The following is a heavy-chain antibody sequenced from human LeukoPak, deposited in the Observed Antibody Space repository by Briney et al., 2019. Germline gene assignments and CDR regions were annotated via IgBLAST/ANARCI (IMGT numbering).Heavy chain of an antibody. J-gene: IGHJ4*02. Sequence: GGSLRLSCAASGFTFSSYSMNWVRQAPGKGLEWVSSISSSSSYIYYADSVKGRFTISRDNAKNSLYLQMNSLRAEDTALYYCAKALDLAVAGFDYWGQGTLVTVSS. CDR3: AKALDLAVAGFDY. CDR1: GFTFSSYS. V-gene: IGHV3-21*04. CDR2: ISSSSSYI. D-gene: IGHD6-19*01.